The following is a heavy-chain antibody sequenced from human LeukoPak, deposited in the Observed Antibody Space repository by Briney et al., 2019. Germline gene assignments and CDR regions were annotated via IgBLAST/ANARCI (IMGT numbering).Heavy chain of an antibody. V-gene: IGHV1-69*01. CDR1: GGTFSSYA. CDR3: ARDRYCSSTSCYYHDAFDI. J-gene: IGHJ3*02. Sequence: ASVKVPCKASGGTFSSYAISWVRQAPGQGLEWMGGIIPIFGTANYAQKFQGRVTITADESTSTAYMELSSLRSEDTAVYYCARDRYCSSTSCYYHDAFDIWGQGTMVTVSS. D-gene: IGHD2-2*01. CDR2: IIPIFGTA.